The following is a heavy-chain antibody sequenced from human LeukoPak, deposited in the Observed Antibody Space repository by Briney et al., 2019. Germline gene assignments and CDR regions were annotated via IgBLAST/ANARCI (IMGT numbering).Heavy chain of an antibody. CDR2: IWYDGTNE. CDR3: ARGLYCTSTSCYFGGGNYYYYMDV. V-gene: IGHV3-33*01. D-gene: IGHD2-2*01. J-gene: IGHJ6*03. CDR1: GFTFSTYG. Sequence: GGSLRLSCAASGFTFSTYGMHWVRQAPGKRLEWVAVIWYDGTNEYYADSVKGRFTISRDNSKNMLYLQMNSLRAEDTAVYYCARGLYCTSTSCYFGGGNYYYYMDVWGKGTTVTVPS.